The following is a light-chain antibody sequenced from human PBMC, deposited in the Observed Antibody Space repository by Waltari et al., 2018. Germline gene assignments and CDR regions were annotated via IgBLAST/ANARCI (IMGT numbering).Light chain of an antibody. Sequence: EIVMTQSPATLSVSPGERATLSCRASQSVSSNLAWYQQKPGQAPRLLIYGASTRATGIPARFSGSGSGTEFTLTISSLQSEDFAVYYCQQYNNWPRGTFGPGTKEDIK. J-gene: IGKJ3*01. V-gene: IGKV3-15*01. CDR1: QSVSSN. CDR2: GAS. CDR3: QQYNNWPRGT.